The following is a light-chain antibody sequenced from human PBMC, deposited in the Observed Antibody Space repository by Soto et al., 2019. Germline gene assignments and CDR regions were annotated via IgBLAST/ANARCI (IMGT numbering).Light chain of an antibody. V-gene: IGKV3-20*01. CDR1: QSVSSNY. Sequence: EIVLTQSPGTLSLSPGERATLSCRASQSVSSNYLAWYQQKPGQAPRLLIYGASSRATGIPERFSGSGYGTDFTLTISRVGLADCAGYYCQQYSSGWTFGQGTKVEIK. J-gene: IGKJ1*01. CDR2: GAS. CDR3: QQYSSGWT.